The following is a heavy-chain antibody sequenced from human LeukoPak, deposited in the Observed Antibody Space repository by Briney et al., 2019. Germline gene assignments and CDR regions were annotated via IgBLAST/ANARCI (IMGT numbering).Heavy chain of an antibody. J-gene: IGHJ6*02. Sequence: GGSLRLSCSASGFTFSSYAMHWVRQAPGKGLEYVSAITSNGGSTYYADSVKGRFSISRDNSKNTLYLQMSSLRAEDTAVYYCVKGDGRDFYCYGMDVWGQGTTVTVSS. CDR3: VKGDGRDFYCYGMDV. CDR2: ITSNGGST. CDR1: GFTFSSYA. V-gene: IGHV3-64D*09.